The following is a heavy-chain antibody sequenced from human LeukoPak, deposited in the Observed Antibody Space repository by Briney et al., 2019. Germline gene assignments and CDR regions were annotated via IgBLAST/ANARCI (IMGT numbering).Heavy chain of an antibody. J-gene: IGHJ6*04. CDR3: ARKAYGMDV. CDR2: IKQDGSEK. Sequence: GGSLRLSCAASGFTFSNYWMSWVRQAPGKGLEWVANIKQDGSEKYYVDSVKGRFTISRDDANNSLYLQMNSLRAEDTAVYYCARKAYGMDVRGKGTTVTVSS. CDR1: GFTFSNYW. V-gene: IGHV3-7*03.